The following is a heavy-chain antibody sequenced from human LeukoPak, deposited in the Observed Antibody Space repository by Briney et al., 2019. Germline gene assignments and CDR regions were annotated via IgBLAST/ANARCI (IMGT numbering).Heavy chain of an antibody. CDR3: AKGLHSGSLDAFDI. CDR2: ISISSTTI. CDR1: GFTFSSYS. D-gene: IGHD1-26*01. J-gene: IGHJ3*02. Sequence: PGGSLRLSCAASGFTFSSYSMNWVRQAPGKGLEWVSFISISSTTIYYADPVKGRFTISRDNSKNTLYLQMNSLRAEDTAVYYCAKGLHSGSLDAFDIWGQGTTVIVSS. V-gene: IGHV3-48*01.